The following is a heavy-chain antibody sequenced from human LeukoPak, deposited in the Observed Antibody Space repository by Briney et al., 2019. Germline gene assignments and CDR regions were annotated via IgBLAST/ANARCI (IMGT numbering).Heavy chain of an antibody. Sequence: PGGSLRLSCAASGFTFSSYSMSWVRQAPGKGLEWVSAISGSGGSTYYADSVKGRFTISRDNSKNTLYLQMNSLRAEDTAVYYCANLADYYDSSGYPLYFDYWGQGTLVTVSS. J-gene: IGHJ4*02. CDR1: GFTFSSYS. D-gene: IGHD3-22*01. V-gene: IGHV3-23*01. CDR2: ISGSGGST. CDR3: ANLADYYDSSGYPLYFDY.